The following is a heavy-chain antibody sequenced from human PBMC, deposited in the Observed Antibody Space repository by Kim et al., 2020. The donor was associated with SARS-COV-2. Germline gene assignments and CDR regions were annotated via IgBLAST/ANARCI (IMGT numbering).Heavy chain of an antibody. Sequence: SETLSLTCTVSGGSISSYYWSWIRQPPGKGLEWIGYIYYSGSTHYNPSLKSRVTISVDTSKNQFSLKLSSVTAADTAVYYCARVARNYYDSSGYYYYYYYYGMDVWGQGTTVTVSS. CDR3: ARVARNYYDSSGYYYYYYYYGMDV. V-gene: IGHV4-59*01. CDR2: IYYSGST. J-gene: IGHJ6*02. D-gene: IGHD3-22*01. CDR1: GGSISSYY.